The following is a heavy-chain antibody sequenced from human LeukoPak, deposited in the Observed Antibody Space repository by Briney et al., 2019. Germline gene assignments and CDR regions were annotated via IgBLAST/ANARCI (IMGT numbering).Heavy chain of an antibody. CDR2: ISASGGST. V-gene: IGHV3-23*01. J-gene: IGHJ4*02. D-gene: IGHD3-22*01. CDR3: AKVYRNYYDSSGEQFDY. CDR1: GFTFSSYA. Sequence: QPGGSLRLSCAASGFTFSSYAMSWVRQAPGKGLEWVSVISASGGSTYYADSVKGRFTISRDNSKNTLYLQMNSLRAEDTAVYYCAKVYRNYYDSSGEQFDYWGQGTLVTVSS.